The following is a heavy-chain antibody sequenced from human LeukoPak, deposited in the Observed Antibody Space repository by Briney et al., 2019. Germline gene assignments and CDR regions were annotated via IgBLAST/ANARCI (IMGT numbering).Heavy chain of an antibody. CDR3: ATSVKWESAY. CDR2: ISSSSTTI. Sequence: GGSLRLSCAASGFTFSGYSMNGVRQAPGKGVEWVSYISSSSTTIYYADSVKGRFTISRDNAKNSLYLQMNSLRAEDAAVYYCATSVKWESAYWGQGTLVTVSS. J-gene: IGHJ4*02. V-gene: IGHV3-48*01. CDR1: GFTFSGYS. D-gene: IGHD1-26*01.